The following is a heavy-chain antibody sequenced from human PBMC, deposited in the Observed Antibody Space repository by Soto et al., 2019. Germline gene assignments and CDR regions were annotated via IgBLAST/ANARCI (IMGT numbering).Heavy chain of an antibody. CDR3: AIDGNWRLDD. V-gene: IGHV4-59*12. Sequence: XXTLSLPFAVSGGSTSSYYWSWIRQPPGKGLEWIGYIYYSGSTNYNPSLKSRVTISVDTSKNQFSLHLTSMTAEDTALYYCAIDGNWRLDDWGQGALVTVSS. J-gene: IGHJ4*02. CDR1: GGSTSSYY. CDR2: IYYSGST. D-gene: IGHD1-1*01.